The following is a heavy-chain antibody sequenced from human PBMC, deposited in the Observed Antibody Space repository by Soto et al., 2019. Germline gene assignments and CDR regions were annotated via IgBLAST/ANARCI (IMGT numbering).Heavy chain of an antibody. Sequence: GASVKVSCKASGYTFTIYGISWVLQAPGQGLEWMGWISAYNGNTNYAQKLQGRVTMTTDTSTSTAYMELRSLRSDDTAVYYCARGGYYDYIWGSYLVGLLHVNWFDPWGQGTLVTVSS. D-gene: IGHD3-16*02. CDR3: ARGGYYDYIWGSYLVGLLHVNWFDP. J-gene: IGHJ5*02. V-gene: IGHV1-18*01. CDR2: ISAYNGNT. CDR1: GYTFTIYG.